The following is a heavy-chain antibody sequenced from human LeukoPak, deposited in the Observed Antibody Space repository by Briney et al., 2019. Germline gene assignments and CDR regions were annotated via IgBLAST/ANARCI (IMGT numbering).Heavy chain of an antibody. Sequence: SETLSLTCTVSGGSISSNIHYWGWIRQPPGKGLEWIGSIYYSGSTYYNPSLKSRATISVDTSKNQFSLKLSSVTAADTAVYYCARRGSSSSTLDYYFDYWGQGTLVAVSS. V-gene: IGHV4-39*01. CDR2: IYYSGST. J-gene: IGHJ4*02. CDR1: GGSISSNIHY. CDR3: ARRGSSSSTLDYYFDY. D-gene: IGHD6-6*01.